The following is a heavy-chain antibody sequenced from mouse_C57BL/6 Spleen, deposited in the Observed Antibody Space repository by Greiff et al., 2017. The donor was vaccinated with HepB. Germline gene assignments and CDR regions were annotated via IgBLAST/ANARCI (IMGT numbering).Heavy chain of an antibody. CDR2: INPSNGGT. Sequence: QVHVKQPGTELVKPGASVKLSCKASGYTFTSYWMHWVKQRPGQGLEWIGNINPSNGGTNYNEKFKSKATLTVDKSSSTAYMQLSSLTSEDSAVYYCARKGPYYYAMDYWGQGTSVTVSS. J-gene: IGHJ4*01. D-gene: IGHD3-3*01. CDR3: ARKGPYYYAMDY. CDR1: GYTFTSYW. V-gene: IGHV1-53*01.